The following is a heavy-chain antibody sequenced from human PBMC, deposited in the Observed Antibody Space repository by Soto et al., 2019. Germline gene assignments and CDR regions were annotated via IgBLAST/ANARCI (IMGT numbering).Heavy chain of an antibody. CDR3: TTAPQYYYDSSGYPPPLRIFDY. J-gene: IGHJ4*02. CDR2: IKSKTAGGTT. V-gene: IGHV3-15*01. D-gene: IGHD3-22*01. CDR1: GFTFSNAW. Sequence: PGGSLRLSCAASGFTFSNAWMSWVRQAPGKELEWVGRIKSKTAGGTTDYAAPVKGRFTISRDDSKNTLYLQMNSLKTEDTAVYYCTTAPQYYYDSSGYPPPLRIFDYWGQGTLVTVSS.